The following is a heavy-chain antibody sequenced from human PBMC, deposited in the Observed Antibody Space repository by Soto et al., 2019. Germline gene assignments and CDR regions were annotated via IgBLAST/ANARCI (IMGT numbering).Heavy chain of an antibody. CDR3: ARGLRYFDWRLPFVH. V-gene: IGHV3-30-3*01. CDR2: ISYDGSIE. CDR1: GFTFKNYA. Sequence: GGSLRLSCAASGFTFKNYAMHWVRQAPGKGLEWVAVISYDGSIEFYADSVKGRFTISRDDFKNTMFLQMGSLRVEDTAVYYCARGLRYFDWRLPFVHWGQATLVTVS. J-gene: IGHJ4*02. D-gene: IGHD3-9*01.